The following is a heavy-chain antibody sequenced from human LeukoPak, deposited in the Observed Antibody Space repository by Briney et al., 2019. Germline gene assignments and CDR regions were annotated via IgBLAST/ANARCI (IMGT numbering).Heavy chain of an antibody. V-gene: IGHV3-48*01. D-gene: IGHD2-21*02. CDR1: GFTFSSYS. J-gene: IGHJ4*02. Sequence: GGSLRLSCAASGFTFSSYSMNWVRQAPGKGLEWVSHISSSSSTIYYADSVKGRFTISRDNAKNSLYLQMNSLKTEDTAVYYCTTGGAAHIVVVTPSDYWGQGTLVTVSS. CDR3: TTGGAAHIVVVTPSDY. CDR2: ISSSSSTI.